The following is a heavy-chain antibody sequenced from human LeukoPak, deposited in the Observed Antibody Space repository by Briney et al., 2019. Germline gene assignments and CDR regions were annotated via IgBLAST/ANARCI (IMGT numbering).Heavy chain of an antibody. D-gene: IGHD5-12*01. Sequence: AGGSLRLSCAASGFTFSTYWMHWVRQAPGKGLVWVSRINGDGSSTFYADSVKGRFTISRDNAKNTVHLQMNSLRAEDTAVYYCARDAYSGYDHGDNWFDPWGQGTLVTVSS. CDR3: ARDAYSGYDHGDNWFDP. J-gene: IGHJ5*02. CDR1: GFTFSTYW. V-gene: IGHV3-74*01. CDR2: INGDGSST.